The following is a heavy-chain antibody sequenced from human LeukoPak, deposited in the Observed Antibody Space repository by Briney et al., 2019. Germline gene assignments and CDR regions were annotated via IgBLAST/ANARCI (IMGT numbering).Heavy chain of an antibody. D-gene: IGHD3-10*01. CDR3: ASTYYYGSGSYVAFDI. CDR2: IYYSGST. CDR1: GYSISTSYY. Sequence: SETLSLTCTVSGYSISTSYYWGWIRQPPGKGLEWIGSIYYSGSTYYNPSLKSRVTISVDTSKNQFSPKLSSVTAADTAVYYCASTYYYGSGSYVAFDIWGQGTMVTVSS. J-gene: IGHJ3*02. V-gene: IGHV4-38-2*02.